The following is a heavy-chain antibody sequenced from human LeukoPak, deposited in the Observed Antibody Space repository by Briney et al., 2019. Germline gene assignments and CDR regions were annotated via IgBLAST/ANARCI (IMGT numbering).Heavy chain of an antibody. CDR2: IWYDGSNK. Sequence: GGSLRLSCAASGFTFSSYGMHWVRQAPGKGLEWVAVIWYDGSNKYYADSVKGRFTISRDNSKNTLYLQMNSLRAEDTAVYYCARLGGRYSSGWLDYWGQGTLVTVSS. V-gene: IGHV3-33*01. CDR3: ARLGGRYSSGWLDY. CDR1: GFTFSSYG. J-gene: IGHJ4*02. D-gene: IGHD6-19*01.